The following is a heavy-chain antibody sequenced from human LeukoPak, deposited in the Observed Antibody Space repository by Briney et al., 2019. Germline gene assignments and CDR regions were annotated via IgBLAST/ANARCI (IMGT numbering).Heavy chain of an antibody. V-gene: IGHV1-18*01. J-gene: IGHJ4*02. CDR3: ARTVILGSVGATYWGYYFDY. CDR2: ISAYNGNT. D-gene: IGHD1-26*01. Sequence: ASVKVSCKASGGTFSSYAISWVRQAPGQGLEWMGWISAYNGNTNYAQKLQGRVTMTTDTSTSTAYMELRSLRSDDTAVYYCARTVILGSVGATYWGYYFDYWGQGTLVTVSS. CDR1: GGTFSSYA.